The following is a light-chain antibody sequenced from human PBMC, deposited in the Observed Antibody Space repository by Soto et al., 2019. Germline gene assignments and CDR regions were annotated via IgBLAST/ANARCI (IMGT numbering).Light chain of an antibody. J-gene: IGKJ4*01. CDR3: QQSYITLAG. CDR1: QRISTH. Sequence: TKSPSSVSASEGARVTXTCRASQRISTHLNWYQQKPGKAPNLLIYAASSWKSGVPSRFSGSGSGTDFTLTISSLQPEDFATYCCQQSYITLAGFGGGTKVDI. V-gene: IGKV1-39*01. CDR2: AAS.